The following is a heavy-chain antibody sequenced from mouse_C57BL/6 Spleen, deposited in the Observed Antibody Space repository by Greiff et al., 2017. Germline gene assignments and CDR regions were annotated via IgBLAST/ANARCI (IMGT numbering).Heavy chain of an antibody. CDR3: ARPGSDYYAMDY. J-gene: IGHJ4*01. V-gene: IGHV5-9*01. Sequence: EVQVVESGGGLVKPGGSLKLSCAASGFTFSSYTMSWVRQTPEKRLEWVATISGGGGNTYYPDSVKGRFTISRDNATNTLYLQMSSLRSEDTALYYCARPGSDYYAMDYWGQGTSVTVAS. CDR2: ISGGGGNT. CDR1: GFTFSSYT.